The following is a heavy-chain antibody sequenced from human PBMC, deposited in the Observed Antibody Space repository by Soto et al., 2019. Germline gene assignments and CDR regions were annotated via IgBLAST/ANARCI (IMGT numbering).Heavy chain of an antibody. J-gene: IGHJ4*02. Sequence: VSVKGSCTTSGDTFSIYVISWVRQAPGQGPEWMGGIIPESGATRYAQRFQGRVTMTRDMSITTVYMELNNLSPDDTAVYYCGRGRSGQIVVFYWGQGTPVTVSS. CDR1: GDTFSIYV. V-gene: IGHV1-2*02. D-gene: IGHD1-26*01. CDR2: IIPESGAT. CDR3: GRGRSGQIVVFY.